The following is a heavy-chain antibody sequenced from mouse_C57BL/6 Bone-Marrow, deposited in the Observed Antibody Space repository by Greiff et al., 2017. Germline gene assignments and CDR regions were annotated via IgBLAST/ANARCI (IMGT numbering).Heavy chain of an antibody. CDR3: AREYGSSCWYFDV. CDR1: GFTFSDYY. D-gene: IGHD1-1*01. V-gene: IGHV5-16*01. J-gene: IGHJ1*03. CDR2: INYDGSST. Sequence: EVQLVESEGGLVQPGSSMKLSCTASGFTFSDYYMAWVRQVPEKGLEWVANINYDGSSTYYLDSLKSRFIISRDNAKNILYLQMSSLKSEDTATYYCAREYGSSCWYFDVWGTGTTVTVSS.